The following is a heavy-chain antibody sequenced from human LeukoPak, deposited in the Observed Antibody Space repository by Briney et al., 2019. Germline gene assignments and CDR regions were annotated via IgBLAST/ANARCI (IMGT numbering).Heavy chain of an antibody. Sequence: ASVKVSCKASGYTFTSYDINWVRQATGQGLEGMGWMNPNSGNTGYAQKFQGRVTMTRNPSISTAYMELSSLRSEDTAVYYCARGQLRYFDWLLEDYYYYGMDVWGQGTTVTVSS. CDR3: ARGQLRYFDWLLEDYYYYGMDV. D-gene: IGHD3-9*01. CDR1: GYTFTSYD. V-gene: IGHV1-8*01. CDR2: MNPNSGNT. J-gene: IGHJ6*02.